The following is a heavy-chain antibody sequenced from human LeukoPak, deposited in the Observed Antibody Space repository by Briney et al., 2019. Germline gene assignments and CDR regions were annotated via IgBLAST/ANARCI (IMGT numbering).Heavy chain of an antibody. CDR2: IYHSGST. D-gene: IGHD3-22*01. V-gene: IGHV4-38-2*02. Sequence: SETLSLTCTVSGYSLSSGYCWGWIRQPPGKGLEWIGSIYHSGSTYYNPSLKSRVTISVDTSKNQFSLKLSSVTAADTAVYYCARDETPIVVDLENWFDPWGQGTLVTVSS. CDR1: GYSLSSGYC. CDR3: ARDETPIVVDLENWFDP. J-gene: IGHJ5*02.